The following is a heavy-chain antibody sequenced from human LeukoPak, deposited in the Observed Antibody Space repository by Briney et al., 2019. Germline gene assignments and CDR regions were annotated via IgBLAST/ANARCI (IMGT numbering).Heavy chain of an antibody. J-gene: IGHJ5*02. CDR1: GGSISSSSYY. Sequence: SDTLSLTCTVSGGSISSSSYYWGWIRQPPGKGLEWIRSTYYSGSTYYNPSLKSRVTISVDTSKNQFSLKLSSVTAADTAVYYCARRQSNDYGPSNWFDPWGQGTLVTVSS. CDR3: ARRQSNDYGPSNWFDP. D-gene: IGHD4-17*01. CDR2: TYYSGST. V-gene: IGHV4-39*01.